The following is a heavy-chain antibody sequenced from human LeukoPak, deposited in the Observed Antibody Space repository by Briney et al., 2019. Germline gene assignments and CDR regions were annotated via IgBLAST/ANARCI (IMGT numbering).Heavy chain of an antibody. V-gene: IGHV3-23*01. CDR3: AKDSRSGSYGFPDI. D-gene: IGHD1-26*01. CDR2: ISGSGGST. Sequence: PGGSLRLSCAASGFTFSSYAMSWVRQAPGKGLEWVSAISGSGGSTYYADSVKGRFTISRGNSKNSLYLQMNSLRTEDTALYYCAKDSRSGSYGFPDIWGQGTMVTVSS. CDR1: GFTFSSYA. J-gene: IGHJ3*02.